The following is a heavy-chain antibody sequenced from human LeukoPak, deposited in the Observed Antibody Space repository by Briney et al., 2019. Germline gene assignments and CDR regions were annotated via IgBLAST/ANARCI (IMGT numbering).Heavy chain of an antibody. CDR3: ARYAGSD. V-gene: IGHV3-66*01. J-gene: IGHJ4*02. D-gene: IGHD1-14*01. CDR1: GFTVSSNF. CDR2: INSGGTT. Sequence: GGSLRLSCAASGFTVSSNFMSWVRQAPGKGLEWVSVINSGGTTYYADSVKGRFTISRDNPKNTLYLQMDSLRAEDTAVYYCARYAGSDWGQGTLVTVSS.